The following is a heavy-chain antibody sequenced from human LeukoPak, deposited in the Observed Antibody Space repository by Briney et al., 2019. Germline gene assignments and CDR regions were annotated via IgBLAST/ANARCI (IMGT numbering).Heavy chain of an antibody. CDR2: IIPIFGTA. J-gene: IGHJ2*01. Sequence: SVKVSCKASGYTFTSYGISWVRQAPGQGLEWMGGIIPIFGTANYAQKFQGRVTITADKSTSTAYMELSSLRSEDTAVYYCARKGRTGSGSYYNEPSSWYFDLWGRGTLVTVSS. V-gene: IGHV1-69*06. D-gene: IGHD3-10*01. CDR1: GYTFTSYG. CDR3: ARKGRTGSGSYYNEPSSWYFDL.